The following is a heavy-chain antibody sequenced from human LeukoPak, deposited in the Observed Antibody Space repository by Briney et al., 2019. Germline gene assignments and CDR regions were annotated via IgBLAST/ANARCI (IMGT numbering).Heavy chain of an antibody. CDR2: ISSSSSYI. D-gene: IGHD6-13*01. J-gene: IGHJ4*02. Sequence: GGSLRLSCAVSGFTFSSYSMNWVRQAPGKGLEWVSSISSSSSYIYYADSVKGRFTISRDNAKNSLYLQMNSLRAEDTAVYYCARDHIAAAGVFDYWGQGTLVAVSS. CDR1: GFTFSSYS. CDR3: ARDHIAAAGVFDY. V-gene: IGHV3-21*01.